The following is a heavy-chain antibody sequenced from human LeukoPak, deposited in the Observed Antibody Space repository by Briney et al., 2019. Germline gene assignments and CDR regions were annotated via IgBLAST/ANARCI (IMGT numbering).Heavy chain of an antibody. CDR2: IDTDGTRT. D-gene: IGHD3-10*01. Sequence: GGSLRLSCAASGLSFSNYWMHWVRQAPGKGLVWVSRIDTDGTRTAYADSVKGRFTISRDNAKNSLYLQMNSLRAEDTAVYYCARAYYYGSGSYYNPGYWGQGTLVTVSS. V-gene: IGHV3-74*01. CDR1: GLSFSNYW. J-gene: IGHJ4*02. CDR3: ARAYYYGSGSYYNPGY.